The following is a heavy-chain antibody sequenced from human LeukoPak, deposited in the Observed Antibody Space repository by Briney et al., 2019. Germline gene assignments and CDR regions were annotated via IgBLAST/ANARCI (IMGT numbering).Heavy chain of an antibody. CDR1: GASISGYY. CDR3: ARQNPAAAGQGLDY. J-gene: IGHJ4*02. CDR2: IHYSGVT. D-gene: IGHD6-13*01. V-gene: IGHV4-59*08. Sequence: SETLSLTRSVSGASISGYYWSWIRQPPGKGLEWIGYIHYSGVTNYNPSLKSRVTISVDTSKNQFSLNLRFVTATDTAVYYCARQNPAAAGQGLDYWGQGALVTVSS.